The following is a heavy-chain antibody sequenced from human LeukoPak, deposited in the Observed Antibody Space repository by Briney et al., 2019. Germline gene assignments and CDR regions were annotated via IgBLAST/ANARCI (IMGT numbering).Heavy chain of an antibody. Sequence: SVKVSCKASGGTFSSYTISWVRQAPGQGLEWMGRIIPILGIANYAQKFQGRVTITADKSTSTAYMELSSLRSEDTAVYYCAREGILTGYLSGYYAMDVWGKGTTVTVSS. CDR2: IIPILGIA. J-gene: IGHJ6*04. CDR1: GGTFSSYT. CDR3: AREGILTGYLSGYYAMDV. D-gene: IGHD3-9*01. V-gene: IGHV1-69*04.